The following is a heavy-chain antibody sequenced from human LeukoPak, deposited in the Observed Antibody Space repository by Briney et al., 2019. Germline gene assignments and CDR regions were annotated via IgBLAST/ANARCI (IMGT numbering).Heavy chain of an antibody. CDR3: ARRPYGSGSYYRPRVNWFDP. V-gene: IGHV4-39*07. D-gene: IGHD3-10*01. Sequence: SETLSLTCTVSGGSISSSSYYWGWIRQPPGKGLEWIGSIYYSGSTYYNPSLKSRVTISVDTSKNQFSLKLSSVTAADTAVYYCARRPYGSGSYYRPRVNWFDPWGQGTLVTVSS. CDR2: IYYSGST. CDR1: GGSISSSSYY. J-gene: IGHJ5*02.